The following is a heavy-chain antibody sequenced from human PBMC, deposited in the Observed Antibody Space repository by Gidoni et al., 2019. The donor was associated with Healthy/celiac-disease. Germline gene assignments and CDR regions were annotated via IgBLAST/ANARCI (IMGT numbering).Heavy chain of an antibody. CDR1: GGSFSGYY. Sequence: QVQLQQWGAGLLKPSETLSLTCAVYGGSFSGYYWSWIRQPPGKGLEWIGEINHSGSTNYNPSLKSRVTISVDTSKNQFSLKLSSVTAADTAVYYCARMKARGAFDIWGQGTMVTVSS. CDR3: ARMKARGAFDI. CDR2: INHSGST. V-gene: IGHV4-34*01. J-gene: IGHJ3*02. D-gene: IGHD3-10*01.